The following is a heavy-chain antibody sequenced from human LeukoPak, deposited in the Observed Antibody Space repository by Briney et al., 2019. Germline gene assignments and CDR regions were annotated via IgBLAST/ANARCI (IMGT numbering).Heavy chain of an antibody. D-gene: IGHD3-22*01. CDR3: AKSSYYDSSGYYREYYFDY. Sequence: PGRSLRLSCVVSGFSFSSYGMTWVRQASGKGLEWVSSISGGGGSTNSADSVKGRFTISRDNSKNTLYLQMNSLRAEDTAVYYCAKSSYYDSSGYYREYYFDYWGQGTLVTVSS. J-gene: IGHJ4*02. CDR1: GFSFSSYG. CDR2: ISGGGGST. V-gene: IGHV3-23*01.